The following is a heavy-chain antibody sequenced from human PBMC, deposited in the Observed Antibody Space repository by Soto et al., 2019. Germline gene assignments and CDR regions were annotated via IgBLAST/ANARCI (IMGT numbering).Heavy chain of an antibody. D-gene: IGHD3-22*01. J-gene: IGHJ4*02. CDR3: ASGDYYDSSGYYPYFDC. Sequence: PGGSLRLSCAASGFTFNNYWMSWVRQAPGKGLEWVANIKKDGSDKYYVDSMKGRFTISRDNAKNSLYLQMNSLRAEDTAVYYCASGDYYDSSGYYPYFDCWGQGTLVTVSS. V-gene: IGHV3-7*01. CDR1: GFTFNNYW. CDR2: IKKDGSDK.